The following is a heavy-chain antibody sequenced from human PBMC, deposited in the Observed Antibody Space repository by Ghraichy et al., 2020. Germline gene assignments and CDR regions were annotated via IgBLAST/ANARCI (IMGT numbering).Heavy chain of an antibody. CDR2: IKKDGSEK. CDR3: ARDLGSGWYFDY. Sequence: LSLTCAAAGFTFSSYWMSWVRQAPGKGLEWVANIKKDGSEKYYVDSVKGRFTISRDNAKNSLYLQMNSLRAKDTAVYYCARDLGSGWYFDYWGQGTLVTVSS. V-gene: IGHV3-7*01. CDR1: GFTFSSYW. J-gene: IGHJ4*02. D-gene: IGHD6-19*01.